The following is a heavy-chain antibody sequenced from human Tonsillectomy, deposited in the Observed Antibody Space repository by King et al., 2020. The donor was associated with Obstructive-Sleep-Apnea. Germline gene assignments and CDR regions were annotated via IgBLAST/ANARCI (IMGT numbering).Heavy chain of an antibody. J-gene: IGHJ4*02. D-gene: IGHD6-13*01. CDR2: IKQHGSEK. CDR3: ARARSSWFIDY. V-gene: IGHV3-7*03. Sequence: VQLVESGGGLVQPGGSLRISCAASGFTFNSYWMTWVRQAPGKGLEWVANIKQHGSEKYYVDSVKGRFTISRDNAKNSLSLQLNSLRVEDTAVYYCARARSSWFIDYWGQGTLVTVSS. CDR1: GFTFNSYW.